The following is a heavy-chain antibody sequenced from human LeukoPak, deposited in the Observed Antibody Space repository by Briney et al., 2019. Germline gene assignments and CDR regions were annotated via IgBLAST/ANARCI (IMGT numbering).Heavy chain of an antibody. J-gene: IGHJ4*02. V-gene: IGHV1-8*03. CDR1: GYTFTSYD. D-gene: IGHD6-6*01. CDR2: MNPNSGNT. Sequence: WASVKVSCKASGYTFTSYDINWVRQATGQGLEWMGWMNPNSGNTGYAQKFQGRVTITRNTSVSTAYMELSSLRSEDTAVYYCARLDSSSDFDYWGQGTLVTGSS. CDR3: ARLDSSSDFDY.